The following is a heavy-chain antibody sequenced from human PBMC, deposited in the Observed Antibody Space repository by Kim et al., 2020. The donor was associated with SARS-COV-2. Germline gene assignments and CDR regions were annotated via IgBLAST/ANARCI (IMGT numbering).Heavy chain of an antibody. CDR2: ICGSGGGT. CDR1: GFTFSSYA. CDR3: AQPPRLRLGRHNYDIYV. D-gene: IGHD2-21*01. V-gene: IGHV3-23*01. J-gene: IGHJ6*01. Sequence: GGSLRLSCVASGFTFSSYAMSWVRQAPGKGLEWVASICGSGGGTYYADSVKGRFTVSRDNSKNTLFLQMNSLRAEDTAMYYCAQPPRLRLGRHNYDIYV.